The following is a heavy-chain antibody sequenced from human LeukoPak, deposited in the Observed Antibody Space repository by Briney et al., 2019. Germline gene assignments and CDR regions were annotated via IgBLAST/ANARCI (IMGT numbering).Heavy chain of an antibody. D-gene: IGHD3-10*01. CDR1: GGSIGNYY. Sequence: SETLSLTCTVSGGSIGNYYWSWIRQPPGKGLEWIGHIYYSGATKYNPSLKSRITISVGTSKNQFSLMLSSVTAADTAVYYCARFGITVVRGGKYYFDYWGQGTLVTVSS. CDR2: IYYSGAT. CDR3: ARFGITVVRGGKYYFDY. V-gene: IGHV4-59*08. J-gene: IGHJ4*02.